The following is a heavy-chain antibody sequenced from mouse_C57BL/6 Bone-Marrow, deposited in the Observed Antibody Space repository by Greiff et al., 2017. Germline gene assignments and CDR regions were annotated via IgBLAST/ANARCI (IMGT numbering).Heavy chain of an antibody. J-gene: IGHJ3*01. Sequence: VQLQQPGAELVKPGASVKMSCKASGYTFTSYWITWVKQRPGQGLEWIGDIYPGSGSTNYKEQFKSKATLTVDTSSSTAYMQLSILTSEDSAVYYCFASFAYWGQGTLVTVSA. CDR2: IYPGSGST. CDR3: FASFAY. V-gene: IGHV1-55*01. CDR1: GYTFTSYW.